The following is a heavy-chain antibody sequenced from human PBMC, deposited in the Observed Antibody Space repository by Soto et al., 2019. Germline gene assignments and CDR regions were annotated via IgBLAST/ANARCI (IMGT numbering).Heavy chain of an antibody. CDR2: IIPIFGTA. J-gene: IGHJ4*02. D-gene: IGHD3-10*01. Sequence: QVQLVQSGAEVKKPGSSVKVSCKASGGTFSSYAISWVRQAPGQGLEWMGGIIPIFGTANYAQKFQGRVTITADESTSTAYMELSSLRSEDTAVYYCARAKGNYYGSGSYLSPRSDLYFDYWGQGTLVTVSS. V-gene: IGHV1-69*01. CDR1: GGTFSSYA. CDR3: ARAKGNYYGSGSYLSPRSDLYFDY.